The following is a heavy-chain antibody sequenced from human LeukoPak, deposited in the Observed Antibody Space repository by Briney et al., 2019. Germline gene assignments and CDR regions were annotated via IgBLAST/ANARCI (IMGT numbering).Heavy chain of an antibody. CDR2: ICGSGGST. CDR3: AKDLDYYDSSGLLPMGAFDI. D-gene: IGHD3-22*01. J-gene: IGHJ3*02. Sequence: GGSLRLSCAASGFTFSSYAMSWVRQAPGKGLEWVSAICGSGGSTYYADSVKGRFTISRDNSKNTLYLQMNSLRAEDTAVYYCAKDLDYYDSSGLLPMGAFDIWGQGTMATVSS. V-gene: IGHV3-23*01. CDR1: GFTFSSYA.